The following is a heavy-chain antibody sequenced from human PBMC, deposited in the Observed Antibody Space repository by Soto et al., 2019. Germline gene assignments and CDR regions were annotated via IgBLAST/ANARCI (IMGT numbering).Heavy chain of an antibody. CDR3: ARMFHCSGGTCPFDY. V-gene: IGHV2-70*04. Sequence: SGPTLVNPTQTLTLTCTFSGFSLSTSGMRVSWIRQPPGKALEWLARIDWDDDKFYNTSLKTRLTISKDSSKNQVVLTMTKMDPVDTATYYCARMFHCSGGTCPFDYWGQGALVIVSS. CDR2: IDWDDDK. J-gene: IGHJ4*02. D-gene: IGHD2-15*01. CDR1: GFSLSTSGMR.